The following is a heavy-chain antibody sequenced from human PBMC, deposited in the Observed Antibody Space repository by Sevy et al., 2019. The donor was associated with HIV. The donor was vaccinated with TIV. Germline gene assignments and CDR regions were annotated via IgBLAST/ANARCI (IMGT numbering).Heavy chain of an antibody. CDR2: IYYSGST. V-gene: IGHV4-30-4*01. CDR1: GGSISSGDYY. CDR3: ARVVVVAATPPWFDP. J-gene: IGHJ5*02. Sequence: SETLSLTCTVSGGSISSGDYYWSWIRQPPGKGLEWIGYIYYSGSTYYNPSLKSRVTISVDTSKNQFSLKLSSVTAADTAVYYCARVVVVAATPPWFDPWGQGTLVTVS. D-gene: IGHD2-15*01.